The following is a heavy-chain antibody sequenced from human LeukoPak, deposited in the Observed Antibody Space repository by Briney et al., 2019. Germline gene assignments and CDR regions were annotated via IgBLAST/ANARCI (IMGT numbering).Heavy chain of an antibody. CDR3: AADPYYYYGSGSYYKSAGYFDY. V-gene: IGHV1-58*02. CDR1: GFTFTSSA. J-gene: IGHJ4*02. CDR2: IVVGSGNT. Sequence: SVKVSCKASGFTFTSSAMQWVRQARGQRLEWIGWIVVGSGNTNYAQKFRERVTITRDMSTSTAYMELSSLRSEDTAVYYCAADPYYYYGSGSYYKSAGYFDYWGQGTLVTVSS. D-gene: IGHD3-10*01.